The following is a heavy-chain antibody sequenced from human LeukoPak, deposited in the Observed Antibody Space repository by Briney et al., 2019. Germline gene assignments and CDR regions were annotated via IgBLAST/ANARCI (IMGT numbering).Heavy chain of an antibody. Sequence: PSETLSLTCTVSGGSIYSYYWSWIRQPPGKGLEWIGYVYYSGSTNYNPSLKSRVTISVDTSKNQFSLKLSSVTAADTAVYYCARVGDYDILTGYYMPPPYFDYWGQGTLVTVSS. V-gene: IGHV4-59*08. CDR3: ARVGDYDILTGYYMPPPYFDY. CDR2: VYYSGST. J-gene: IGHJ4*02. CDR1: GGSIYSYY. D-gene: IGHD3-9*01.